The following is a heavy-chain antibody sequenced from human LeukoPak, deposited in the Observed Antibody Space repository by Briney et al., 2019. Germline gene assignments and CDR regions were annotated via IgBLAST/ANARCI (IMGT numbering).Heavy chain of an antibody. Sequence: GASVKVSCKASGGTFSSYAISWVRQAPGQGLEWMGRIIPILGIANYAQKCQGRVTITADKSTSTAYMELSSLRSEETAVYYCARVTYDFWSSQYYYGMDVWGQGTTVTVSS. D-gene: IGHD3-3*01. CDR3: ARVTYDFWSSQYYYGMDV. CDR1: GGTFSSYA. CDR2: IIPILGIA. V-gene: IGHV1-69*04. J-gene: IGHJ6*02.